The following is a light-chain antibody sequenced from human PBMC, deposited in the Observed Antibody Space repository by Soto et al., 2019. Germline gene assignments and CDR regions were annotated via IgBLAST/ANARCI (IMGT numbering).Light chain of an antibody. V-gene: IGLV2-11*01. J-gene: IGLJ2*01. Sequence: QAVVTQPRSVSGSPGQSVTISCTGTSSDVGGYNYVSWYQQHPGKAPKLMIYDVSKRPSGVPVRFSGSKSGNTASLTISGLQAEDEADYYCCSYAGSYTFVVFGGGTKLTVL. CDR3: CSYAGSYTFVV. CDR1: SSDVGGYNY. CDR2: DVS.